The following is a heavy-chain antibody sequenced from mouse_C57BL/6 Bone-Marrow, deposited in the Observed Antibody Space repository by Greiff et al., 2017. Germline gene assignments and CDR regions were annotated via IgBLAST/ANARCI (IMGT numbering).Heavy chain of an antibody. J-gene: IGHJ2*01. D-gene: IGHD6-1*01. Sequence: EVKLVESGGGLVKPGGSLKLSCAASGFTFSSYAMSWVRQTPEKRLEWVASISDGGSYTYYPDNVKGRFTISRDNAKNNLYLQMSHLNSDDATMYYCTRATSDFDYWGQGTTLTVSS. CDR3: TRATSDFDY. V-gene: IGHV5-4*03. CDR2: ISDGGSYT. CDR1: GFTFSSYA.